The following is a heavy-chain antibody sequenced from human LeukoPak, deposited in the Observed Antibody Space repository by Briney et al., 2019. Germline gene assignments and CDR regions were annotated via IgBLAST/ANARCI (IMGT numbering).Heavy chain of an antibody. CDR1: GGSISSGSYY. CDR3: ARGDGYNQTPFDY. CDR2: IYTSGST. V-gene: IGHV4-61*02. D-gene: IGHD5-24*01. J-gene: IGHJ4*02. Sequence: SETLSLTCTVSGGSISSGSYYWSWIRQPAGKGLEWIGRIYTSGSTNYNPSLKSRVTISVDTSKNQFSLKLSSVTAADTAVYYCARGDGYNQTPFDYWGQGTLVTVSS.